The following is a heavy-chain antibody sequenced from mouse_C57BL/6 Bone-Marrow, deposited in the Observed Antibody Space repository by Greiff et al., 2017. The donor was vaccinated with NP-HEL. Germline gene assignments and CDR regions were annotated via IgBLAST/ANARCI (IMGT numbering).Heavy chain of an antibody. D-gene: IGHD1-1*01. J-gene: IGHJ2*01. V-gene: IGHV1-18*01. CDR3: ARSLRTRFDY. CDR2: INPNNGGT. CDR1: GYTFTDYN. Sequence: EVQLQQSGPELVKPGASVKIPCKASGYTFTDYNMDWVKQSHGKSLEWIGDINPNNGGTSYNQKFKGKATLTVDKSSSTAYMELRSLTSEDTAVYYCARSLRTRFDYWGQGTTLTVSS.